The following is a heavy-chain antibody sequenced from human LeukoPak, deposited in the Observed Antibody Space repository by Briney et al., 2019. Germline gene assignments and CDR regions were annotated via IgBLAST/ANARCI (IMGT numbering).Heavy chain of an antibody. D-gene: IGHD6-13*01. J-gene: IGHJ4*02. Sequence: GGSLRLSCAASGFTFSTYAMSWVRQAPGKGLEWVSAISVSAGSTYYADSVKGRFTISRDNSKNTLYLQMNSLRAEDTAVYYCATGSVRYSASWYSQEGDYWGQGTLVTVSS. CDR2: ISVSAGST. CDR3: ATGSVRYSASWYSQEGDY. V-gene: IGHV3-23*01. CDR1: GFTFSTYA.